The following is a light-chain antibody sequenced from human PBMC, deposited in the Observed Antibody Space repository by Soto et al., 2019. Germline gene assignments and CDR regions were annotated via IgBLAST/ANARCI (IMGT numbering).Light chain of an antibody. CDR1: SSNIGAGYD. CDR2: GNS. J-gene: IGLJ1*01. CDR3: QSYDSSLRGV. V-gene: IGLV1-40*01. Sequence: QSVLTQPPSVSGAPGQRVTISCTGSSSNIGAGYDVHWYQQLPGTAPKLFIYGNSNRPSGVPDRFSGSKSGTSASLAITGLQAEDEADYYCQSYDSSLRGVFGTGTKLTVL.